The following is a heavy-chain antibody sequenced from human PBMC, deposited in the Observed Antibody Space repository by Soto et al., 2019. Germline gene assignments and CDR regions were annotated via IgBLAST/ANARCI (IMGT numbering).Heavy chain of an antibody. V-gene: IGHV3-11*01. Sequence: WGSLRLSCAASGFTFSNYYMTWIRQAPGKGLEWISYISDSGSVTYYADSVQGRFSISRDNAKNSLFLEMNDLRVDDTDVYYCARCRRGVGDPFDIWGQGTMVTVSS. CDR1: GFTFSNYY. CDR2: ISDSGSVT. D-gene: IGHD2-15*01. J-gene: IGHJ3*02. CDR3: ARCRRGVGDPFDI.